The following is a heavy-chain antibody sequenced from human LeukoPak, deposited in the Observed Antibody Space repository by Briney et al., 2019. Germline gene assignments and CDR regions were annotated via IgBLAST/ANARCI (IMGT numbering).Heavy chain of an antibody. D-gene: IGHD6-19*01. CDR2: ISYDGSNK. CDR3: ARGSSSGWWDCFDP. V-gene: IGHV3-30-3*01. Sequence: GGSLRLSCAASGFTFSSYAMHWVRQAPGKGLEGVAVISYDGSNKYYADSVKGRFTISRDNSKNTLYLQMSSLRAEDTAVYYCARGSSSGWWDCFDPWGQGTLVTVSS. J-gene: IGHJ5*02. CDR1: GFTFSSYA.